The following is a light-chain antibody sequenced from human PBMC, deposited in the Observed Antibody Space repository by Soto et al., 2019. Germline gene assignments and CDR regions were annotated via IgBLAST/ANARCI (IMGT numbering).Light chain of an antibody. V-gene: IGKV1-5*01. Sequence: IRMSHPPSTLSAPVGHRITITFRASQSNSSWLAWYQEKPGKAPNLLIYDASNLESGVPSRFSGGGSGTEFSLSISRLQSDGFATYYCQRYNYFWAFGQGTKVDIK. CDR2: DAS. J-gene: IGKJ1*01. CDR3: QRYNYFWA. CDR1: QSNSSW.